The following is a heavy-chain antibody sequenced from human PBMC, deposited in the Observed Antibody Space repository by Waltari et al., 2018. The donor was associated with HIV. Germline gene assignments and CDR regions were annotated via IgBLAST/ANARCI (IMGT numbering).Heavy chain of an antibody. CDR1: GFTFCHYG. CDR3: ATNIVVAATGTFDY. D-gene: IGHD2-15*01. V-gene: IGHV3-30*02. J-gene: IGHJ4*02. CDR2: IRYDGSKN. Sequence: QVQLVESGGGVVQPGGSLRLSCAASGFTFCHYGVHLVRQAPGKGLELVTFIRYDGSKNHYADSVKGRVTISRDNSDNTLYLEMNSLRTEDTAVYYCATNIVVAATGTFDYWGQGTRVIVTA.